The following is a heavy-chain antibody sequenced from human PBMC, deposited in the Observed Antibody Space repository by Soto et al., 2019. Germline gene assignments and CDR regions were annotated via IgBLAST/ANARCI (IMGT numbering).Heavy chain of an antibody. D-gene: IGHD3-10*01. J-gene: IGHJ4*02. CDR1: GGTFDSYG. CDR2: IIPMIGAA. Sequence: HVQLVQSGAEVKKPGSSVKVSCKASGGTFDSYGISWIRQAPGQGLEWMGGIIPMIGAANYAQKFQGRVTITADGSTSTVYMEVSSLKSEDTAVYFCARDTEYGAGSSIWVQGPLVTVSS. V-gene: IGHV1-69*01. CDR3: ARDTEYGAGSSI.